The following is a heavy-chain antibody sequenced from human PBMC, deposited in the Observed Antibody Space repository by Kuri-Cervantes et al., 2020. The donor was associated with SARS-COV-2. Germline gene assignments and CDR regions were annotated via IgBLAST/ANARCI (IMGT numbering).Heavy chain of an antibody. D-gene: IGHD1-26*01. Sequence: LSLTCAASGFTFSSYGVHWVRQAPGKGLEWVAFIRYDGSNKYYADSVKGRFTISRDNSKNTLYLQMNSLRAEDTAVYYCANSLLLSLDYWGQGTLVTVSS. V-gene: IGHV3-30*02. J-gene: IGHJ4*02. CDR2: IRYDGSNK. CDR1: GFTFSSYG. CDR3: ANSLLLSLDY.